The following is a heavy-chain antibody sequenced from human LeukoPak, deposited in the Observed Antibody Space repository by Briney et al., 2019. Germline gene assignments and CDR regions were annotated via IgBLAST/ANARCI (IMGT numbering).Heavy chain of an antibody. D-gene: IGHD4-17*01. CDR3: ARDLGTVTTNY. CDR2: ISYDGSNK. J-gene: IGHJ4*02. Sequence: GGSLRLSCAASGFTFSSYAMHRVRQAPGKGLEWVAVISYDGSNKYYADSVKGRFTISRDNSKNTLYLQMNSLRAEDTAVYYCARDLGTVTTNYWGQGTLVTVSS. CDR1: GFTFSSYA. V-gene: IGHV3-30*04.